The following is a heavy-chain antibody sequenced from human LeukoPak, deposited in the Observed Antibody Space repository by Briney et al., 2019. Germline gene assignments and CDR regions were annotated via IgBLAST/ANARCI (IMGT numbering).Heavy chain of an antibody. CDR3: ARMVRGVIGPLDY. J-gene: IGHJ4*02. Sequence: ASVKVSCKASGYTFTSYAMHWVRQAPGQRLEWMGWINAGNGNTKYSQKFQGRVTITRDTSASTAYMELSSLRSEDTAVYYCARMVRGVIGPLDYWGQGTLVTVSS. CDR2: INAGNGNT. CDR1: GYTFTSYA. V-gene: IGHV1-3*01. D-gene: IGHD3-10*01.